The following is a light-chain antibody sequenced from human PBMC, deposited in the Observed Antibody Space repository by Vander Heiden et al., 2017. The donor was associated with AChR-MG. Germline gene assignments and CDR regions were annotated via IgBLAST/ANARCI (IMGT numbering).Light chain of an antibody. CDR2: GAS. J-gene: IGKJ1*01. V-gene: IGKV3-20*01. CDR3: QQYGSSPWT. CDR1: QSVSSSY. Sequence: EIALTQSPGTLSVSPGDRATLSCRASQSVSSSYLDWYQQKPGQAPRLLIYGASSRATGIPDRFSGSGSGTDFTLTISRLEPEDFAVYYCQQYGSSPWTFGQGTKVEIK.